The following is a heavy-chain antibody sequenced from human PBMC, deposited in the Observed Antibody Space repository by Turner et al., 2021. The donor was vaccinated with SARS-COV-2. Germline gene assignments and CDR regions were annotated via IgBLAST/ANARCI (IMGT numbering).Heavy chain of an antibody. D-gene: IGHD5-18*01. J-gene: IGHJ6*02. CDR1: SGSISSSTYY. Sequence: QLQLQESGPGLVKPSETLSPTNTISSGSISSSTYYWGWIRQPPGKGLEWIGSIYYSGITYYNPSLKSRVTISVDTSKNQFSLKLSSVTAADTAVYYCARLMDTAMYYYGMDVWGQGTTVTVSS. CDR3: ARLMDTAMYYYGMDV. V-gene: IGHV4-39*01. CDR2: IYYSGIT.